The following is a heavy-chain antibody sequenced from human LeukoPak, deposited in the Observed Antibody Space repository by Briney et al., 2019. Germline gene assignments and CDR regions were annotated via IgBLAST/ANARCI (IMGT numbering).Heavy chain of an antibody. V-gene: IGHV1-69*04. Sequence: ASVKVSCKASGGTFSSYAISWVQQAPGQGLEWMGRIIPILGIANYAQKFQGRVTITADKSTSTAYMELSSLRSEDTAVYYCARSGPRGVILEGRFDPWGQGTLVTVSS. D-gene: IGHD3-10*01. CDR2: IIPILGIA. CDR3: ARSGPRGVILEGRFDP. CDR1: GGTFSSYA. J-gene: IGHJ5*02.